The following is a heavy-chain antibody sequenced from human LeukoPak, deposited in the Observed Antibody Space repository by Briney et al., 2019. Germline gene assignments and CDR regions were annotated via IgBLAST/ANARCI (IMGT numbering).Heavy chain of an antibody. CDR1: GYTFTSYD. J-gene: IGHJ4*02. CDR2: MNPNSGNT. D-gene: IGHD2-2*01. V-gene: IGHV1-8*01. CDR3: ARKGGQLRRSYFDY. Sequence: ASVKVSCKASGYTFTSYDINWVRQATGQGLEGMGWMNPNSGNTGYAQKFQGRVTMTRNTSISTAYMELSSLRSEDTAVYYCARKGGQLRRSYFDYWGQGTLVTVSS.